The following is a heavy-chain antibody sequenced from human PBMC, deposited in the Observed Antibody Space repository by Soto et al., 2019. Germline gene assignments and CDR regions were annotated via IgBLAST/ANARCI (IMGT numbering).Heavy chain of an antibody. J-gene: IGHJ4*02. CDR3: ARARGYYPYYFDY. V-gene: IGHV4-31*03. D-gene: IGHD3-3*01. CDR2: TYYSGST. Sequence: TLSLTCTVSGGSLSSGGYYWSWIRQHPGKGLEWIWYTYYSGSTYYNTSLKIRVTISVDTPKNQFSLKLSSVTAADTDVYYCARARGYYPYYFDYWGQGTLVTVSS. CDR1: GGSLSSGGYY.